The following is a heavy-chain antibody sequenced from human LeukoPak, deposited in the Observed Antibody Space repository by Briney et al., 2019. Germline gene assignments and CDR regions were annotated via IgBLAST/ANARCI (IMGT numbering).Heavy chain of an antibody. D-gene: IGHD2-2*01. J-gene: IGHJ3*02. V-gene: IGHV4-39*07. CDR3: ARFRDIVVVPAAIRAFDI. CDR2: IYYSGST. CDR1: GGSISSSSYY. Sequence: PSETLSLTCTVSGGSISSSSYYWGWIRQPPGRGLEWIGSIYYSGSTYYNPSLKSRVTISVDTSKNQFSLKLSSVTAADTAVYYCARFRDIVVVPAAIRAFDIWGQGTMVTVSS.